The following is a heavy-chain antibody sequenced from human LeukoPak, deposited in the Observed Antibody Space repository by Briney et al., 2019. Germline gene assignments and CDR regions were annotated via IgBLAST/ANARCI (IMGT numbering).Heavy chain of an antibody. CDR2: ILYDGSNK. CDR1: GFTFSSYG. Sequence: GGSLRLSCAASGFTFSSYGMHWVRQAPGKGLEWVAFILYDGSNKYYADSVKGRFTISRDNSKNTLYLQMNSLRAEDTAVYYCAKDRGSGSYYDYWGQGTLVTVSS. CDR3: AKDRGSGSYYDY. J-gene: IGHJ4*02. V-gene: IGHV3-30*02. D-gene: IGHD1-26*01.